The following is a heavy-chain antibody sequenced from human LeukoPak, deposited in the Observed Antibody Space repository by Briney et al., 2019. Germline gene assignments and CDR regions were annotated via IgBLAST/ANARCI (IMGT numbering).Heavy chain of an antibody. D-gene: IGHD3-9*01. J-gene: IGHJ4*02. CDR2: INHSGST. V-gene: IGHV4-34*01. CDR1: GGSFSGYY. Sequence: SETLSLTCAVYGGSFSGYYWSWIRQPPGKGLEWIGEINHSGSTNYNPSLKSRVTISVDTSKNQFSLKLSSVTAADTAVYYCVVGGGYDILTTYYIPFDYWGQGTLVTVSS. CDR3: VVGGGYDILTTYYIPFDY.